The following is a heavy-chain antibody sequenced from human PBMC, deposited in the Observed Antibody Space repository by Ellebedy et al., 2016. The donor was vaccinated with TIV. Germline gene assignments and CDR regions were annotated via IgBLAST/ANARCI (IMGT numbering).Heavy chain of an antibody. CDR2: INQDGSQK. D-gene: IGHD1-26*01. CDR1: GFAFSSYW. CDR3: ATDGSYGDYLSPTHAFEI. J-gene: IGHJ3*02. Sequence: GGSLRLSCAVSGFAFSSYWMSWVRQAPGKGLEWVANINQDGSQKYYVDSVKGRFTISRDSAKNSLYLQMNSLRADDAAMYYCATDGSYGDYLSPTHAFEIWGQGTMLIVSS. V-gene: IGHV3-7*01.